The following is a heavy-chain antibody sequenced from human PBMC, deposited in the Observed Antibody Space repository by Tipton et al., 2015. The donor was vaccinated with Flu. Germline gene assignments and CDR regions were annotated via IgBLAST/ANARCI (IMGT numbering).Heavy chain of an antibody. CDR2: IYFTGST. CDR1: GGSISSHY. Sequence: TLSLTCTVSGGSISSHYWGWIRQPPGKGLEWIGYIYFTGSTNYNPSLKSRVAISVDMSKNQFSLKLTSVTAADTAVYYCARGGGSPPYWGQGTLVTVSS. D-gene: IGHD2-15*01. J-gene: IGHJ4*02. CDR3: ARGGGSPPY. V-gene: IGHV4-59*11.